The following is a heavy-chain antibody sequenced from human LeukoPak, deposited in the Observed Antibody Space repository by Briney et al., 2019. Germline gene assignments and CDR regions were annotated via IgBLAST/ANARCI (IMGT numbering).Heavy chain of an antibody. Sequence: PGGSLRLSCAASGFTFSSYAMSWVRQAPGKGLEWVSAISGSGGSTYYADSVKGRFTISRDNSKNTLYLQMNSLRAEDTAVYYCAKDLISSTSCYVGWCNYMDVWGKGTTVTISS. CDR3: AKDLISSTSCYVGWCNYMDV. CDR2: ISGSGGST. D-gene: IGHD2-2*01. V-gene: IGHV3-23*01. J-gene: IGHJ6*03. CDR1: GFTFSSYA.